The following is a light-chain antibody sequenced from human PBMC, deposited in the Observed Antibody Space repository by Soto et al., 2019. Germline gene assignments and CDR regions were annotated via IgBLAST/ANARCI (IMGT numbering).Light chain of an antibody. Sequence: QSALTQPPSASGSPGQSVAISCTGTSSDIGSYVFVSWYQQHPGKAPKLLIYEVTKRPSGVPDRFSGSKSGNTASLTVSGLQVEDEADYYCTISAGGNSVIFGGGTKVTVL. CDR3: TISAGGNSVI. CDR1: SSDIGSYVF. V-gene: IGLV2-8*01. J-gene: IGLJ2*01. CDR2: EVT.